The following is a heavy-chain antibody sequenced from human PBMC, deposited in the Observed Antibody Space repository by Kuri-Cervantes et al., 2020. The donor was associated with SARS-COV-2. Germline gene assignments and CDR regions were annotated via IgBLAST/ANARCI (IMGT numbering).Heavy chain of an antibody. J-gene: IGHJ4*02. Sequence: GGSLRLSCAASGFTFSSYAMSWVRQAPGKGLEWVSAISGSGGSTYYADSVKGRFTISRDNSKNTLYLQMNSLRAEDTAVYYCAKDFPSRYYDSSGYQDYWGQGTRVTVSS. CDR1: GFTFSSYA. CDR2: ISGSGGST. D-gene: IGHD3-22*01. CDR3: AKDFPSRYYDSSGYQDY. V-gene: IGHV3-23*01.